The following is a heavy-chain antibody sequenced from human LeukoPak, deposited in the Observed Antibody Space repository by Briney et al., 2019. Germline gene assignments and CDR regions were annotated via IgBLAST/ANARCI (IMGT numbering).Heavy chain of an antibody. CDR2: ISSSSDYI. J-gene: IGHJ3*02. CDR3: ARIQYSTSWYLTGRGPIAFDI. V-gene: IGHV3-21*01. D-gene: IGHD6-13*01. Sequence: GGSLRLSCAASGFTFSTYTMNWVRQAPGKGLEWVSSISSSSDYIYYADSVKGRFTISRENAKNSLSLHMTSLRAEDTAVYYSARIQYSTSWYLTGRGPIAFDIWGQGTMVTVSS. CDR1: GFTFSTYT.